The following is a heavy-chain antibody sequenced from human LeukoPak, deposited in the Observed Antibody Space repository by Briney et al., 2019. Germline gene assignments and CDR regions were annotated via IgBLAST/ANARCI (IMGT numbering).Heavy chain of an antibody. V-gene: IGHV3-7*03. CDR3: ARVVPRGDSSGYNYFDY. Sequence: GGSLRLSCAASGFTFSSYNMSWVRQAPGKGLEWVAIIKQDGGEKNCVDSVKGRFTISRDNAKNSLYLQMNSLRAEDTAVYYCARVVPRGDSSGYNYFDYWGQGTLVTVSS. CDR2: IKQDGGEK. J-gene: IGHJ4*02. CDR1: GFTFSSYN. D-gene: IGHD3-22*01.